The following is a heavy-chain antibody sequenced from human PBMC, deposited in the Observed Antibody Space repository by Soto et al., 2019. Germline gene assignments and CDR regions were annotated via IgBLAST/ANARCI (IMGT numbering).Heavy chain of an antibody. D-gene: IGHD3-3*01. Sequence: GGSLRLSCAASGFTFSSYWMHWVRQAPGKGLVWVSRINSDGSSTSYADSVKGRFTISRDNAKNTLYLQMNSLRAEDTAVYYCARDLGYYDFWSGLANYYYYYGMDVWGQGTTVTV. V-gene: IGHV3-74*01. CDR1: GFTFSSYW. CDR2: INSDGSST. J-gene: IGHJ6*02. CDR3: ARDLGYYDFWSGLANYYYYYGMDV.